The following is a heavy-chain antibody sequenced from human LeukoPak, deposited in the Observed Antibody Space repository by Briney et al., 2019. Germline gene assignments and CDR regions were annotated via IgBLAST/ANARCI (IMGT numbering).Heavy chain of an antibody. Sequence: SETLSLTCAVYGGSFSGYYWSWIRQPPGKGLEWIGSIYYSGSTYYNPSLKSRVTISVDTSKNQFSLKLSSVTAADTAVYYCARTGLYGSGSYYISYFQHWGQGTLVTVSS. D-gene: IGHD3-10*01. V-gene: IGHV4-34*01. CDR3: ARTGLYGSGSYYISYFQH. CDR1: GGSFSGYY. CDR2: IYYSGST. J-gene: IGHJ1*01.